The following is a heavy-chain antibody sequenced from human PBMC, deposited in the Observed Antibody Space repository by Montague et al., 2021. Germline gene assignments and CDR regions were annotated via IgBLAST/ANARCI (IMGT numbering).Heavy chain of an antibody. D-gene: IGHD2-21*01. CDR1: GFTFSNYW. V-gene: IGHV3-7*01. J-gene: IGHJ4*02. CDR2: IKQDGSEK. Sequence: SLRLSCAASGFTFSNYWMSWVRQAPGKGLEWVANIKQDGSEKHYVDSVKGRFTISRDNAKNSLYLQTNSLRAEDTAVYFCARDQGQGYCGGDCYVGLDYWGQGTLVTVSS. CDR3: ARDQGQGYCGGDCYVGLDY.